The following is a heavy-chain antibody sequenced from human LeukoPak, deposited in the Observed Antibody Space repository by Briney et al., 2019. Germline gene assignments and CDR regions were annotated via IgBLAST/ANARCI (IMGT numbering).Heavy chain of an antibody. CDR2: IYYSGST. V-gene: IGHV4-30-4*01. J-gene: IGHJ6*02. Sequence: SETLSLTCTVSGGSISSGDYYWSWIRQPPGRGLEWIVYIYYSGSTYYNPSLKSRFTISVDTSKNQFSLKLSSVTAADTAVYYCARDTYYYGSGSPWRHDYYYGMDVWGQGTTVTVSS. CDR3: ARDTYYYGSGSPWRHDYYYGMDV. CDR1: GGSISSGDYY. D-gene: IGHD3-10*01.